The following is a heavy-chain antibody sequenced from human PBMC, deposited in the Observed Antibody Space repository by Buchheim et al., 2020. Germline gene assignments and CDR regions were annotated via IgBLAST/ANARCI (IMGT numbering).Heavy chain of an antibody. CDR2: INHSGST. D-gene: IGHD3-22*01. CDR1: GGSFSGYY. J-gene: IGHJ4*02. V-gene: IGHV4-34*01. CDR3: ARGVDYYDSSGYYSHYFDY. Sequence: QVQLQQWGAGLLKPSETLSLTCAVYGGSFSGYYWSWIRQPPGKGLEWIGEINHSGSTNYNPSLKSRVTLSVDTSTNQFSLKLSSVTAADTAVYYCARGVDYYDSSGYYSHYFDYWGQGTL.